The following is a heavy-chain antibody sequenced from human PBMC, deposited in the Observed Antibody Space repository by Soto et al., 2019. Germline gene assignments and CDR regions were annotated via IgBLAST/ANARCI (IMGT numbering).Heavy chain of an antibody. D-gene: IGHD2-15*01. V-gene: IGHV3-11*01. CDR3: ARPTCSGGSCYWLDY. CDR2: ISSSGSTI. J-gene: IGHJ4*02. Sequence: GGSLRLSCAASGFTFSDYYMSWIRQAPGKGLEWVSYISSSGSTIYYADSVKGRFTISRDNAKNSLYLQMNSLRAEDTAVYYCARPTCSGGSCYWLDYWGQGTLVTVYS. CDR1: GFTFSDYY.